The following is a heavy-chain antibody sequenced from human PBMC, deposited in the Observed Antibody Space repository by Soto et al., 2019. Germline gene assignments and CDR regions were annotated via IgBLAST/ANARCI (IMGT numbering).Heavy chain of an antibody. V-gene: IGHV4-31*03. Sequence: SETLSLTCTVSGGSISSGGYYWSWIRQHPGKGLEWIGYIYYSGSTYYNPSLKSRVTISVDTSKNQFSLKLSSVTAADTAVYYCARGPVYYDILTGYYYYGMDVWGQGTTVTVSS. D-gene: IGHD3-9*01. J-gene: IGHJ6*02. CDR2: IYYSGST. CDR3: ARGPVYYDILTGYYYYGMDV. CDR1: GGSISSGGYY.